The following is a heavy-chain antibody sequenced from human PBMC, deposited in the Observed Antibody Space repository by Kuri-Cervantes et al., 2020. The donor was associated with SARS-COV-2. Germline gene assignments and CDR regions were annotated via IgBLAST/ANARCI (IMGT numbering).Heavy chain of an antibody. CDR2: MNPNSGNT. V-gene: IGHV1-8*02. Sequence: ASVKVSCKASGYTFTSYDINWVRQATGQGLKWMGWMNPNSGNTGYAQKFQGRVTITRNTSISTAYMELSSLRSDDTAVYYCATPRYCSGGSCYGLFDYWGQGTLVTVSS. CDR3: ATPRYCSGGSCYGLFDY. J-gene: IGHJ4*02. D-gene: IGHD2-15*01. CDR1: GYTFTSYD.